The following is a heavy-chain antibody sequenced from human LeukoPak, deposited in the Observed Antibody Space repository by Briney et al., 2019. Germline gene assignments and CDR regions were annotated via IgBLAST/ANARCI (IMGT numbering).Heavy chain of an antibody. CDR3: ARVDCSGGSCYSYYYYYYMDV. V-gene: IGHV4-38-2*02. D-gene: IGHD2-15*01. J-gene: IGHJ6*03. Sequence: PSETLSLTCTVSGYSISSGYYWGWIRQPPGKGLEWIGSIYHSGSTYYNPSLKSRVTISVDTSKNQFSLKLSSVTAADTAVYYCARVDCSGGSCYSYYYYYYMDVWGKGTTVTVSS. CDR1: GYSISSGYY. CDR2: IYHSGST.